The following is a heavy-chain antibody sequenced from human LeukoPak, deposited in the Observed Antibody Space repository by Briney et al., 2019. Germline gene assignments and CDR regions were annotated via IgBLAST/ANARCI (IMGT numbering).Heavy chain of an antibody. J-gene: IGHJ4*02. Sequence: SVKVSCKASGGTFSSYAISWVRQAPGQGLEWMGGIIPISGTANYAQKFQGRVTITADESTSTAYMELSSLRSEDTAVYYCMGYCSGGSCYSHLDYWGQGTLVTVSS. V-gene: IGHV1-69*13. CDR2: IIPISGTA. CDR3: MGYCSGGSCYSHLDY. D-gene: IGHD2-15*01. CDR1: GGTFSSYA.